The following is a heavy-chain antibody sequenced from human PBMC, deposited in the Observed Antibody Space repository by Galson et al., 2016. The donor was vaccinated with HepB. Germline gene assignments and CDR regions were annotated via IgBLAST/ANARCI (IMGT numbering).Heavy chain of an antibody. D-gene: IGHD6-19*01. CDR2: ISAYDGDT. CDR3: ARAPYSNGWGTIDY. V-gene: IGHV1-18*04. CDR1: GYIFIRYG. J-gene: IGHJ4*02. Sequence: VKVSCKASGYIFIRYGISWVRQAPGQGLEYIGYISAYDGDTNYAPKVQGRVTMTTDTSTSTAYMELRSLRSDDTAVYYCARAPYSNGWGTIDYWGQGTLVTVSS.